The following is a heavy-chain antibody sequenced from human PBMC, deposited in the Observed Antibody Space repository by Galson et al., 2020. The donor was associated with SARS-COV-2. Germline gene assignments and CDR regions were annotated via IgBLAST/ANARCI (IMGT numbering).Heavy chain of an antibody. J-gene: IGHJ4*02. CDR1: GLILSDYY. CDR2: ISPSSDYT. CDR3: AGSHKNFWYNFDN. Sequence: GGSLRLSCTASGLILSDYYMTWIRQAPGKGLEWISYISPSSDYTNYADSVRGRFTISRDNTTTSLFLHMDSLRAEDTAVYYCAGSHKNFWYNFDNWGQGALVTVSS. D-gene: IGHD6-13*01. V-gene: IGHV3-11*03.